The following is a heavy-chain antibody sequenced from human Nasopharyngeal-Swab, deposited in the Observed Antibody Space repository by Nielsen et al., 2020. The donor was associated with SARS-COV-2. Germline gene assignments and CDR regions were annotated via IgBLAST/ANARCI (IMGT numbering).Heavy chain of an antibody. CDR1: GFTFSGYA. V-gene: IGHV3-23*01. CDR3: AKVGVIDIVVVPAAISTYYFDD. D-gene: IGHD2-2*01. CDR2: ISGSGGST. Sequence: GESLKISCAASGFTFSGYAMSWVRQAPGKGLEWVSAISGSGGSTYYADSVKGRFTISRDNSKNTLYLQMNSLRAEDTAVYYCAKVGVIDIVVVPAAISTYYFDDWGQGTLVTVSS. J-gene: IGHJ4*02.